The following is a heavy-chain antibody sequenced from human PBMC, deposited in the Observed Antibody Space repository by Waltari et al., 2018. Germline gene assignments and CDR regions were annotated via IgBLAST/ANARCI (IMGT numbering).Heavy chain of an antibody. CDR2: IYYSEPT. D-gene: IGHD3-10*01. CDR1: GYSISSDYY. CDR3: ARAPRALLLWHGFDI. J-gene: IGHJ3*02. V-gene: IGHV4-38-2*01. Sequence: QVQLQESGPGLVRPSETLSLTCVVSGYSISSDYYWGWVQQPPGKGREWIWRIYYSEPTSNNPALKSRVTVPVATSENHVPRNMRSVTAAVTAVYSCARAPRALLLWHGFDIWGQGTLVSVSS.